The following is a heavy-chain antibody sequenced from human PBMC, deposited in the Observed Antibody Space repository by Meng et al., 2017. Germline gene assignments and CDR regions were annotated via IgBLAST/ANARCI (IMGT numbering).Heavy chain of an antibody. CDR2: IYWDDDT. D-gene: IGHD1-26*01. V-gene: IGHV2-5*02. J-gene: IGHJ4*02. CDR1: GFSLITSVVG. CDR3: AHSSDRPFDY. Sequence: QITLKEAGPTLVKPTPTLTLTCTFSGFSLITSVVGVGWIRQPPGKALEWLALIYWDDDTRYSPSLKSRLTSIKNTSTNQVVLTMTNMDPVDTATYYCAHSSDRPFDYWGQRPLVTVSS.